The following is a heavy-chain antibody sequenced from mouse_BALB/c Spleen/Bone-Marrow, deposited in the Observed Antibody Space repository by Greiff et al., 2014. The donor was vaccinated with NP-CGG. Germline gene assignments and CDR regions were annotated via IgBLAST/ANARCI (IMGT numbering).Heavy chain of an antibody. CDR1: GFTFTDYY. CDR2: IRNKANGYTT. CDR3: AVMDY. Sequence: EVQVVESGGGLVQPGGSLRLSCATSGFTFTDYYMSWVRQPPGKALEWLGFIRNKANGYTTEYSASVKGRFTISRDNSQSILYLQMNTLRAEDSATYYCAVMDYWGQGTSVTVSS. V-gene: IGHV7-3*02. J-gene: IGHJ4*01.